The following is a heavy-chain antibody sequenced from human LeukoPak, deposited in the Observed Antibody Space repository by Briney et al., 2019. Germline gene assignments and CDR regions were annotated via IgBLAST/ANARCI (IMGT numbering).Heavy chain of an antibody. CDR1: GFNFDRYT. Sequence: GGSLRLSCATSGFNFDRYTIHWVRQAPGKGLEWVSLAGWAGGTTFYSDSVRGRFAISRDSGRKSVYLQMNSLTTDDTAFYFCARELDTMFFDYWGQGALVTVSS. J-gene: IGHJ4*02. D-gene: IGHD3-10*02. CDR3: ARELDTMFFDY. V-gene: IGHV3-43*01. CDR2: AGWAGGTT.